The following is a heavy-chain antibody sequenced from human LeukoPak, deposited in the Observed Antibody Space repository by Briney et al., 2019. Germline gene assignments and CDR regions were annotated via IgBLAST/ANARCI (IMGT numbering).Heavy chain of an antibody. CDR2: IYYSGST. V-gene: IGHV4-30-4*01. CDR3: ARVPGYYDSSDFDY. J-gene: IGHJ4*02. D-gene: IGHD3-22*01. CDR1: GGSISSGDYY. Sequence: PSETLSLTCTVSGGSISSGDYYWSWIRQPPGKGLEWIGYIYYSGSTYYNPSLKSRVTISVDTSKNQFSLKLSSVTAADTAVYYCARVPGYYDSSDFDYWGQGTLVTVSS.